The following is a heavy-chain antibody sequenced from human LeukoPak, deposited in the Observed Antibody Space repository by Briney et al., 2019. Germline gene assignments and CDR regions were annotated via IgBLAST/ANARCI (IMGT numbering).Heavy chain of an antibody. CDR3: ARSIRPAVTMVRGAPDV. CDR2: INHSGST. V-gene: IGHV4-34*01. D-gene: IGHD3-10*01. CDR1: GGSFSGYY. J-gene: IGHJ6*02. Sequence: SETLSLTCAVYGGSFSGYYWSWIRQPPGKGLEWIGDINHSGSTNYNPSLKSRVTISVDTSKNQFSLKLSSVTAADTAVYYCARSIRPAVTMVRGAPDVWGQGTTVTVSS.